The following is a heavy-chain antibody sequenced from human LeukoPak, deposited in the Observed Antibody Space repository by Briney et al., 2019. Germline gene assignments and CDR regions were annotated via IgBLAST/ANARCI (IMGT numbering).Heavy chain of an antibody. V-gene: IGHV1-2*02. Sequence: ASVKVSCKASGYTFTGYYMHWVRQAPGQGLEWMGWINPNSGGTNYAQKFQGRVTMTRDTSISTAYMELSRQRSDDTAVYYCASLYDSSDHFDYWGQGTLVTVSS. D-gene: IGHD3-22*01. CDR2: INPNSGGT. CDR3: ASLYDSSDHFDY. J-gene: IGHJ4*02. CDR1: GYTFTGYY.